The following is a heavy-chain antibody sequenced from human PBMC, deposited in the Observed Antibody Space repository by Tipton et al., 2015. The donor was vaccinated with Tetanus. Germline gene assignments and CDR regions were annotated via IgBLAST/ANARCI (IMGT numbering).Heavy chain of an antibody. Sequence: TLSLTCSVSGGSISYTNYYWGWIRQTAGKGLEWIGSVYYSGITDYNSFLKSRVTISVDTSKNHFSLKLSSVTAAETAVYYCARRPIMGAPRWFDPWGQGTLVTVSS. CDR3: ARRPIMGAPRWFDP. CDR1: GGSISYTNYY. V-gene: IGHV4-39*01. J-gene: IGHJ5*02. D-gene: IGHD1-26*01. CDR2: VYYSGIT.